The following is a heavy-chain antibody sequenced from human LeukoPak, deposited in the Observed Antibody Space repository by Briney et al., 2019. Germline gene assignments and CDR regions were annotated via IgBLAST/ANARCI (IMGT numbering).Heavy chain of an antibody. CDR2: IDTSWST. Sequence: PSETLSLTGTGSGGSISNYYWNWIRQPAGKGLEWIGRIDTSWSTNYNPSLKSRVTMSVDTSKNQFSLKVTSVTAADTAVYYCVRVCGSATNYRLCGFDIWGQGTVVTVSS. CDR3: VRVCGSATNYRLCGFDI. D-gene: IGHD3-10*01. V-gene: IGHV4-4*07. CDR1: GGSISNYY. J-gene: IGHJ3*02.